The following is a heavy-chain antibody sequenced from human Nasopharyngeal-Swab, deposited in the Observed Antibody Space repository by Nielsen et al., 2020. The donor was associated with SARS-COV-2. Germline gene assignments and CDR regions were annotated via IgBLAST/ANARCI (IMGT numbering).Heavy chain of an antibody. CDR3: ARGRKQQLVLRWFDP. Sequence: GLEWIGYIYYSGSTYYNPSLKSRVSISVDTSKNQFSLKLSSVTAADTAVYYCARGRKQQLVLRWFDPWGQGTLVTVSS. CDR2: IYYSGST. J-gene: IGHJ5*02. V-gene: IGHV4-31*02. D-gene: IGHD6-13*01.